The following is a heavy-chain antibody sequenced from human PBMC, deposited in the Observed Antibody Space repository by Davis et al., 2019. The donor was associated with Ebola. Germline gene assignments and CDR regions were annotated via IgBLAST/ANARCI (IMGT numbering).Heavy chain of an antibody. J-gene: IGHJ6*03. CDR2: IYTSGST. Sequence: PSETLSLTCTVSGYSISSGYYWSWIRQPAGKGLEWIGRIYTSGSTNYNPSLKSRVTMSVDTSKNQFSLKLSSVTAADTALYYCARDLSRWNGIGHYYYYMDVWGKGTTVTVSS. CDR3: ARDLSRWNGIGHYYYYMDV. V-gene: IGHV4-4*07. D-gene: IGHD1-1*01. CDR1: GYSISSGYY.